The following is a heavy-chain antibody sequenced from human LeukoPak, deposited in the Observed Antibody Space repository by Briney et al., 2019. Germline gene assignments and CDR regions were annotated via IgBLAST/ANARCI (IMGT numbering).Heavy chain of an antibody. V-gene: IGHV3-7*01. Sequence: GGSLRVSCAASGFTFSNYWMTWLRQAPGKGLEWVANIKPDGSQKSYVDSVRGRFTISRDNAKNSLYLQMNSLRVDDTAVYYCPRDLFQSDREIDYWGQGTLVTVSS. CDR1: GFTFSNYW. CDR2: IKPDGSQK. D-gene: IGHD2-21*02. CDR3: PRDLFQSDREIDY. J-gene: IGHJ4*02.